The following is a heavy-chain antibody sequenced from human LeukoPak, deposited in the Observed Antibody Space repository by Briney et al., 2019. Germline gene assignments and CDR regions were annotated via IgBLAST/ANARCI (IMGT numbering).Heavy chain of an antibody. CDR3: ASTDYYDSRGYGGSFAI. CDR2: ISGSGGST. Sequence: GGSLRLSCAASGFTFSSYAMSWVRQAPGKGLEWVSAISGSGGSTYYADSVKGRFTISRDNSKNTLYLQMNSLRAEDTAVYYCASTDYYDSRGYGGSFAIWGHGTMVTVSS. V-gene: IGHV3-23*01. J-gene: IGHJ3*02. D-gene: IGHD3-22*01. CDR1: GFTFSSYA.